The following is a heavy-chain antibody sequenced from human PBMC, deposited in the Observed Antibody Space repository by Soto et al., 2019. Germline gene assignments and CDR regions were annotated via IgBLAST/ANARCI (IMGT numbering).Heavy chain of an antibody. CDR3: AREGWEPRDYYYGMDV. D-gene: IGHD1-26*01. J-gene: IGHJ6*04. V-gene: IGHV6-1*01. CDR2: TYYRSKWYN. CDR1: GDSVASNSAA. Sequence: SQTLSLTCAISGDSVASNSAAWNWIRQSPSRGLEWLGRTYYRSKWYNDYAVSVKSRITINPDTSKNQFSLQLNSVTPEDTAVYYCAREGWEPRDYYYGMDVWGKGTTVTVSS.